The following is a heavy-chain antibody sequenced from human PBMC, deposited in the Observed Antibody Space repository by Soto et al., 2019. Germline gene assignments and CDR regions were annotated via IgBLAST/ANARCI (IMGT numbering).Heavy chain of an antibody. Sequence: SETLSLTCAVYGGPFSGYYWSWIRQPPGKGLEWIGEINHSGSTNYNPSLKSRVTISVDTSKNQFSLKLSSVTAADTAVYYCARTTTVTNHWGQGTLVTVSS. CDR3: ARTTTVTNH. J-gene: IGHJ5*02. CDR1: GGPFSGYY. V-gene: IGHV4-34*01. D-gene: IGHD4-17*01. CDR2: INHSGST.